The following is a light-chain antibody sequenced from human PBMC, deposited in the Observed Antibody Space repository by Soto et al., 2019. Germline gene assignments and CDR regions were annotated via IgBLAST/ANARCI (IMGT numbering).Light chain of an antibody. CDR1: SNDVGTYNY. CDR2: EVS. CDR3: SSYAGSNNVV. J-gene: IGLJ2*01. Sequence: QSALTQPPSASGSPGQSVTISCTGTSNDVGTYNYVSWYQQSPGKAPQLMIYEVSNRPSGVPDRFSGSKSGNTASLTVSGLQAEDEADYYCSSYAGSNNVVFGGGTKLTVL. V-gene: IGLV2-8*01.